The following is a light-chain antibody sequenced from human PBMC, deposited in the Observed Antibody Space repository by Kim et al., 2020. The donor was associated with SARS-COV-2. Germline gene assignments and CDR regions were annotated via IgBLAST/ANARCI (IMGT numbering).Light chain of an antibody. J-gene: IGKJ2*01. V-gene: IGKV1-5*03. CDR3: QHYSRFPDT. CDR1: ENIGTW. CDR2: LAS. Sequence: DIQMTQSPSTLSASVGDRVTITCRASENIGTWLAWYQQKPGRAPSLLIYLASTLESGVPSRFSGTGSGTEFSLSITSLQPDDFATYYCQHYSRFPDTFGQGTNLDI.